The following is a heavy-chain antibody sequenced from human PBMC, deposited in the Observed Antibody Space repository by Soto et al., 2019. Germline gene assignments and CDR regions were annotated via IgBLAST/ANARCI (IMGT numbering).Heavy chain of an antibody. J-gene: IGHJ4*02. D-gene: IGHD1-26*01. Sequence: ASVGGLVQPGGSLRLSCAASGFTFSSYSMNWVRQAPGKGLEWVSYISSSSSTIYYADSVKGRFTISRDNAKNSLYLQMNSLRDEDTAVYYCARERRRELLAPIDYWGQGTLVTVSS. CDR3: ARERRRELLAPIDY. CDR1: GFTFSSYS. CDR2: ISSSSSTI. V-gene: IGHV3-48*02.